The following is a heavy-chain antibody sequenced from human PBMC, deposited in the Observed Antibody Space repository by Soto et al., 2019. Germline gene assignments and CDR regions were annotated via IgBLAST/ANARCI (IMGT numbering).Heavy chain of an antibody. J-gene: IGHJ6*02. CDR1: GFTFSSYS. CDR3: ARDPLRNCYYYYGMDV. CDR2: ISSSSSTI. D-gene: IGHD1-7*01. V-gene: IGHV3-48*01. Sequence: PGGSLRLSCAASGFTFSSYSMNWVRQAPGKGLEWVSYISSSSSTIYYADSVKGRFTISRDNAKNSLYLQMNSLRAEDTAVYYCARDPLRNCYYYYGMDVWGQGTTVTVSS.